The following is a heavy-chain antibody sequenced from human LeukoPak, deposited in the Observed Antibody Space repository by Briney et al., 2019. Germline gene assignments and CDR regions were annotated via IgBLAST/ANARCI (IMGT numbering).Heavy chain of an antibody. CDR1: GYTFTGYY. J-gene: IGHJ4*02. CDR2: INPNSGGT. V-gene: IGHV1-2*02. D-gene: IGHD3-10*01. CDR3: ARVDTLTYYYGSGSKTYFDY. Sequence: ASVTVSCKASGYTFTGYYMHWVRQAPGQGLEWMGWINPNSGGTNYAQKFQGRVTMTRDTSISTAYMELSRLRSDDTAVYYCARVDTLTYYYGSGSKTYFDYWGQGTLVTVSS.